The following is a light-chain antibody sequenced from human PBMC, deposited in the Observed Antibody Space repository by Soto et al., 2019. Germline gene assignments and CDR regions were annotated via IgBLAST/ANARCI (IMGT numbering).Light chain of an antibody. Sequence: EIVLTQSPGTLSLSPGERATLSCRASQSVARNLLAWFQQRPGQPPWLLIYDAIGRATGIPDRFSGSGSATDFTLTINRLEPEDFAVYYCHQYANSPLTFGQGTKLEIK. CDR3: HQYANSPLT. V-gene: IGKV3-20*01. CDR1: QSVARNL. J-gene: IGKJ2*01. CDR2: DAI.